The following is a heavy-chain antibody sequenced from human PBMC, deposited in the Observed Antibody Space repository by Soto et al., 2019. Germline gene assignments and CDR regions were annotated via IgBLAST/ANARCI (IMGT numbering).Heavy chain of an antibody. D-gene: IGHD3-10*01. CDR2: IYYSGST. CDR3: ATYGSWTYTPTTFDY. Sequence: QVQLQESGPGLVKPSQTLSLTCTVSGGSISSGGYYWSWIRQHPGKGLEWIGYIYYSGSTYYNPALRSRLTISVDTYKNQFSLQLSTVTAADTAVYYCATYGSWTYTPTTFDYWGQGTLVTVSS. J-gene: IGHJ4*02. V-gene: IGHV4-31*03. CDR1: GGSISSGGYY.